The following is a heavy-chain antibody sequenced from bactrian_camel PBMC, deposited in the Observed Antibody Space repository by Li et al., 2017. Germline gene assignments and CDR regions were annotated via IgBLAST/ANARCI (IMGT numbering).Heavy chain of an antibody. CDR1: GTPSPGYC. Sequence: QVQLVESGGGLVRPGGSLRLSCAISGTPSPGYCVGWFRQAPGQGREGIAGFRSQGRTRYTDAVKGRFTVSKDNTKNTVYLQMNSLKPEDTGMYYCAADTFGGSWSFSASDYKTWGQGTQVTVS. J-gene: IGHJ6*01. D-gene: IGHD2*01. CDR2: FRSQGRT. CDR3: AADTFGGSWSFSASDYKT. V-gene: IGHV3S9*01.